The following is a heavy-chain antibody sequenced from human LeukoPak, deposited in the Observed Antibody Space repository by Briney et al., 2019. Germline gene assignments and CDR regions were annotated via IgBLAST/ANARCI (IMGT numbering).Heavy chain of an antibody. CDR2: INHSGST. CDR3: ARGATLRIAAADIGLNYYYYYYMDV. J-gene: IGHJ6*03. Sequence: SETLSLTCAVYGGSFSGYYWSWIRQPPGKGLEWIGEINHSGSTNYNPSLKSRVTISVDTSKNQFSLKLSSVTAADTAVYYCARGATLRIAAADIGLNYYYYYYMDVWGKGTTVTVSS. D-gene: IGHD6-13*01. CDR1: GGSFSGYY. V-gene: IGHV4-34*01.